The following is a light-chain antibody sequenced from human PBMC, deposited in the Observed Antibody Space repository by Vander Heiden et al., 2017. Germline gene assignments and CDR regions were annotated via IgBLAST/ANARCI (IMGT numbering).Light chain of an antibody. CDR2: EIS. CDR1: HSLVHSNGHTY. J-gene: IGKJ4*01. CDR3: MQTTQFPLT. Sequence: DIVMTQTPLSSPVTLGQPASISCRSSHSLVHSNGHTYLSWLQQRPGQPPRLLIYEISNRFSGVPDRFSGSGAGTDFTLKISRVEAEDVGVYYCMQTTQFPLTFGGGTKVEIK. V-gene: IGKV2-24*01.